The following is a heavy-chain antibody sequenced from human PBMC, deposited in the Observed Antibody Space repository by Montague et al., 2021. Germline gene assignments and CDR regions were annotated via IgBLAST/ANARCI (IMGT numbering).Heavy chain of an antibody. CDR2: TNHRGTT. D-gene: IGHD6-13*01. CDR3: ARVFSSWYVGWFDP. Sequence: SETLSLTCDIYVDSFTDYYWGWIRQTPGKGLEWIGETNHRGTTKSNPSLKTRVSLSLDTSKSQFSLKLSSVTAADTAIYYCARVFSSWYVGWFDPWGQGTLVTVSS. V-gene: IGHV4-34*01. J-gene: IGHJ5*02. CDR1: VDSFTDYY.